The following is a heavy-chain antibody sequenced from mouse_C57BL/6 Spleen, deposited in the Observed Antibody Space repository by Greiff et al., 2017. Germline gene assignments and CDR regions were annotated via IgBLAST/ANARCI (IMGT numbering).Heavy chain of an antibody. CDR3: ARSGTTSLDD. CDR2: INPNNGGT. Sequence: EVQLQQSGPELVKPGASVKISCKASGYTFTDYYMNWVKQSHGKSLEWIGDINPNNGGTSYNQKFKGKATLTVDKSSSTAYMELRSLTSEDSAVYYCARSGTTSLDDWGQGTTLTVSS. V-gene: IGHV1-26*01. CDR1: GYTFTDYY. J-gene: IGHJ2*01. D-gene: IGHD1-1*01.